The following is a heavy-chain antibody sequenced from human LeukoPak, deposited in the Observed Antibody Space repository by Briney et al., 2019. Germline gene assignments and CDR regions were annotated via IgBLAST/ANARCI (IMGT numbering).Heavy chain of an antibody. D-gene: IGHD4-17*01. V-gene: IGHV3-23*01. CDR1: GFTVSSNY. CDR3: VKQIRVTSVQHLS. Sequence: GGSLRLSCAASGFTVSSNYMNWVRQAPGKGLEWLSSISDSGGSAYYTDSVKGRFTISRDNSKNTLYLQMNSLRVEETAVYYCVKQIRVTSVQHLSWGQGTLVTVSS. J-gene: IGHJ5*02. CDR2: ISDSGGSA.